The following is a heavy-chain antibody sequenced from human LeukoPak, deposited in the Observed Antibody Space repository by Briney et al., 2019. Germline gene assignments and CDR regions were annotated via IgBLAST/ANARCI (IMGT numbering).Heavy chain of an antibody. CDR3: AHRSQVLVGATALYFFDY. D-gene: IGHD1-26*01. Sequence: SGPTLVNPTQTLTLTCTFSGFSLSTSGVGVGWIRQPPGKALEWLALIYWNDDKRYSPSLKSRLTITKDTSKNQVVLTMTNMDPVDTATYYCAHRSQVLVGATALYFFDYWGQGALVTVSS. CDR1: GFSLSTSGVG. V-gene: IGHV2-5*01. J-gene: IGHJ4*02. CDR2: IYWNDDK.